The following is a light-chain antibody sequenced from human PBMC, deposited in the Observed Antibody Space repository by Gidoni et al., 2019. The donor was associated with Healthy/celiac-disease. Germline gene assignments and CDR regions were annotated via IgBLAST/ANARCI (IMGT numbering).Light chain of an antibody. CDR3: QQRSNWPLT. V-gene: IGKV3-11*01. Sequence: PAPRSLSPGERATLPCRASQSVSSYLAWYQQKPGQAPRLLIYDASNRATGIPARFSGSGSGTDFTLTISSLEPEDFAVYYCQQRSNWPLTFGGGTKVEIK. J-gene: IGKJ4*01. CDR1: QSVSSY. CDR2: DAS.